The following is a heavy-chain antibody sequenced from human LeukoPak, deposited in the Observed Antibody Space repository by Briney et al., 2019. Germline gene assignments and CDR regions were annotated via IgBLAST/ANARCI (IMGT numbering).Heavy chain of an antibody. CDR3: ARGRGSPRILKSYFDY. Sequence: SETLSLTCAVYGGSFSGYYWSWIRQPPGKGLEWIGEINHSGSTNYNPSLKSRVTISVDTSKNQFSLKLSSVTAADTAVYYCARGRGSPRILKSYFDYWGQGTLVTVSS. J-gene: IGHJ4*02. V-gene: IGHV4-34*01. CDR1: GGSFSGYY. D-gene: IGHD5-12*01. CDR2: INHSGST.